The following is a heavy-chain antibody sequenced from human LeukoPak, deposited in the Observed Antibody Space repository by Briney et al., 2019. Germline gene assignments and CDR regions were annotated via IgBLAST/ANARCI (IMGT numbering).Heavy chain of an antibody. D-gene: IGHD3-10*01. CDR1: GGSISSYY. V-gene: IGHV4-4*08. Sequence: SETLSLTCTVSGGSISSYYWGWIRQPPGKGLEWIGRIYTSGSTNYNPSLKSRVTISVDTSKNQFSLKLSSVTAADTAVYYCARDGSGSYYNWFDPWGQGTLVTVSS. CDR2: IYTSGST. CDR3: ARDGSGSYYNWFDP. J-gene: IGHJ5*02.